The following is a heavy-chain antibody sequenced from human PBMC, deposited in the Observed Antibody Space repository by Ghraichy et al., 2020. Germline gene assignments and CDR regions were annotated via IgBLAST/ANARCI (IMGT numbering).Heavy chain of an antibody. D-gene: IGHD3-9*01. CDR3: ARVKAARRITIFYYYYGMDV. CDR1: GYTFTGYY. Sequence: SVKVSCKASGYTFTGYYMHWVRQAPGQGPEWMGWINPNSGGTNYAQKFQGRVTMTRDTSISTAYMELSRLRSDDTAVYYCARVKAARRITIFYYYYGMDVWGQGTTVTVSS. J-gene: IGHJ6*02. CDR2: INPNSGGT. V-gene: IGHV1-2*02.